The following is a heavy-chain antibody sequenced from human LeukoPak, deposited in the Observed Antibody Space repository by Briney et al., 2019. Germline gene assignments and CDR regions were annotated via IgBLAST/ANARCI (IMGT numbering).Heavy chain of an antibody. V-gene: IGHV4-39*01. CDR1: GGSISSSSYY. CDR3: ARLGAYYYDSSGYHY. Sequence: SETLSLTCTVSGGSISSSSYYWGWIRQPPGKGLEWIGSIYYSGSTYYNPSLKSRVTISVDTSKNQFSLKLSSVTAADTAVYYCARLGAYYYDSSGYHYWGQGILVTVSS. J-gene: IGHJ4*02. CDR2: IYYSGST. D-gene: IGHD3-22*01.